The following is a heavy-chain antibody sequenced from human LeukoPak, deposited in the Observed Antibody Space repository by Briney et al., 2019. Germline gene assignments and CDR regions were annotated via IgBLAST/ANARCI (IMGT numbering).Heavy chain of an antibody. CDR1: GGPISSYY. CDR3: AREDRSSGYSLDY. V-gene: IGHV4-59*01. Sequence: AEPLSLTCSVSGGPISSYYWSWLRQPPPKGREGMGYIYYSGSTNYNPSLKSRVTISVDQSKNQFSLKLSSVTAADTAVYYCAREDRSSGYSLDYWGQGTLVTVPS. CDR2: IYYSGST. J-gene: IGHJ4*02. D-gene: IGHD3-22*01.